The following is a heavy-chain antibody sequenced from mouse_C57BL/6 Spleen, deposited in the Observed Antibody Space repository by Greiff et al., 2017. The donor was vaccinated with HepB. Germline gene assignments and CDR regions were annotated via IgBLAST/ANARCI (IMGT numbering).Heavy chain of an antibody. CDR1: GFTFSSYT. J-gene: IGHJ4*01. V-gene: IGHV5-9*01. Sequence: EVKLMESGGGLVKPGGSLKLSCAASGFTFSSYTMSWVRQTPEKRLEWVATISGGGGNTYYPDSVKGRFTISRDNAKNTLYLQMSSLRSEDTALYYCERLHYYGSRGAMDYWGQGTSVTVSS. CDR3: ERLHYYGSRGAMDY. D-gene: IGHD1-1*01. CDR2: ISGGGGNT.